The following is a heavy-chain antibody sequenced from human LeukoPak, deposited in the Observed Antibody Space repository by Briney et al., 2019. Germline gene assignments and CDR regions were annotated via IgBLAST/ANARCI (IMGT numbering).Heavy chain of an antibody. CDR2: ISYDGSNK. CDR1: GFTFSSYA. V-gene: IGHV3-30-3*01. J-gene: IGHJ4*02. CDR3: ARVSGGIVGVDY. Sequence: GRSLRLSCAASGFTFSSYAMHWVRQAPGKGLEWVAVISYDGSNKYYADSVKGRFTISRDNSKNTLYLQMNSLRAEDTAVYYCARVSGGIVGVDYWGQGTLVTVSS. D-gene: IGHD1-26*01.